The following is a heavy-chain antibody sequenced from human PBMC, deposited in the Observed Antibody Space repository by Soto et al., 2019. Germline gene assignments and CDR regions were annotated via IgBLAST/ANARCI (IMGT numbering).Heavy chain of an antibody. J-gene: IGHJ4*02. CDR3: ARGRSEAYCGGDCYSDY. V-gene: IGHV1-18*04. D-gene: IGHD2-21*02. CDR2: ISAYNGNT. CDR1: GYTFTSYG. Sequence: QVQLVQSGAEVKTPGASVKVSCKASGYTFTSYGISWVRQAPGQGLEWMGWISAYNGNTNYAQKLQGRVTMTTDTATSTAYMELCSMGSDDTAVYYCARGRSEAYCGGDCYSDYCGQGSLVTVTS.